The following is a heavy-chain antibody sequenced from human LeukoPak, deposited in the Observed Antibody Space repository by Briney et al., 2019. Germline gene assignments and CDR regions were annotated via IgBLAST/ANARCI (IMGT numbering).Heavy chain of an antibody. CDR1: GFTFSSYA. D-gene: IGHD3-10*01. V-gene: IGHV3-23*01. J-gene: IGHJ6*03. CDR3: AKGPNFYYKNMHYYRDV. Sequence: PGGSLRLSCAASGFTFSSYAMSWVRQAPGKGLEWVSAISGSGGSTYYADSVKGRFTISRDNSKNTLYLQMNSLRAEDTAVYYCAKGPNFYYKNMHYYRDVWGKGTRVTVS. CDR2: ISGSGGST.